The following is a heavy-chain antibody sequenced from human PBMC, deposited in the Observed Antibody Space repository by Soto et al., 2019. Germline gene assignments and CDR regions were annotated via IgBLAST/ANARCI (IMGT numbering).Heavy chain of an antibody. CDR1: GFTFSSYG. D-gene: IGHD6-6*01. V-gene: IGHV3-33*08. Sequence: GGSLRLSCAASGFTFSSYGMHWVRRAPGKGLEWVAVIWYDGSNKYYADSVRGQFTISRDNSKNTLYLQRSSLKAEDTAMYYCARRESSSAKYYCMDVWGKGTTVTVSS. CDR2: IWYDGSNK. J-gene: IGHJ6*04. CDR3: ARRESSSAKYYCMDV.